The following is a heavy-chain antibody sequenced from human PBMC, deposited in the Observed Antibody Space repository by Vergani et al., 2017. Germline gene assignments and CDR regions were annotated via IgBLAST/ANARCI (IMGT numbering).Heavy chain of an antibody. D-gene: IGHD2-2*01. CDR2: IIPIFGTA. J-gene: IGHJ6*03. V-gene: IGHV1-69*01. CDR1: GGTFSSYA. CDR3: AGAVVVVPAAIHYYYYYMDV. Sequence: QVQLVQSGAEVKKPGSSVKVSCKASGGTFSSYAISWVRQAPGQGLEWMGGIIPIFGTANYAQKFQGRVTITADESTSTAYMELSSLRSEDTAVYYCAGAVVVVPAAIHYYYYYMDVWGKGTTVTVSS.